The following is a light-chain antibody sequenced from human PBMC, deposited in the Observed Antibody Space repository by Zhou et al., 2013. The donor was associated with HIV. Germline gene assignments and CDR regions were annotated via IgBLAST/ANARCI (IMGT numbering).Light chain of an antibody. CDR2: GAS. CDR3: QHYHIAPQGYS. V-gene: IGKV3-20*01. Sequence: EIVLTQSPGTLSLSPGERATLSCRASQSVSSSYLAWYQQKPGQAPRLLIYGASTRATGIPARFSGSGSGTDFTLTISSLEPEDFALYYCQHYHIAPQGYSFGQGTKLEI. J-gene: IGKJ2*03. CDR1: QSVSSSY.